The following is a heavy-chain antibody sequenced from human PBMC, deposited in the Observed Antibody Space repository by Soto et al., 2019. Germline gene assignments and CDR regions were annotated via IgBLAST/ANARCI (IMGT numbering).Heavy chain of an antibody. CDR2: ISAYNGNT. D-gene: IGHD2-15*01. V-gene: IGHV1-18*01. Sequence: QVQLVQSGAEVKKPGASVKVSCKASGYTFTSYGISWVRQAPGQGLEWMGWISAYNGNTNYAQKLQGRVTMTTDTSTSTAYMELRSLRSDDTAVYYCARTVVVVAATGQDYYYYGMDVWGQGTTVTVSS. CDR3: ARTVVVVAATGQDYYYYGMDV. J-gene: IGHJ6*02. CDR1: GYTFTSYG.